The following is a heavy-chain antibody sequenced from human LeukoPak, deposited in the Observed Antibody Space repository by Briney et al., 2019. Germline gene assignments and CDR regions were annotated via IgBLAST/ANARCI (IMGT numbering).Heavy chain of an antibody. CDR1: GVSISSYY. D-gene: IGHD6-19*01. CDR3: AIVAGGVHY. CDR2: IYYSGST. Sequence: SEALSLTCTVSGVSISSYYWSWIRQPPGKGLEWIGYIYYSGSTNYSPSLKSRVTISLDTSKNQFSLKLSSVTAADTAVYYCAIVAGGVHYWGQGTLVTVSS. V-gene: IGHV4-59*08. J-gene: IGHJ4*02.